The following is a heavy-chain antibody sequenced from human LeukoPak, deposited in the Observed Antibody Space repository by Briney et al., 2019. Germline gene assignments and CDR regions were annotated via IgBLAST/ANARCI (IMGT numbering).Heavy chain of an antibody. CDR2: INPNSGGT. D-gene: IGHD6-19*01. Sequence: ASVKVSCKASGYTFTGYYMHWVRQAPGQGLEWMGWINPNSGGTNYAQKFQGRVTMTRDTSISTAYMELSRLRSDDTAVYYCARGRSSGWYFAFDIWGQGTMVTVSS. V-gene: IGHV1-2*02. J-gene: IGHJ3*02. CDR1: GYTFTGYY. CDR3: ARGRSSGWYFAFDI.